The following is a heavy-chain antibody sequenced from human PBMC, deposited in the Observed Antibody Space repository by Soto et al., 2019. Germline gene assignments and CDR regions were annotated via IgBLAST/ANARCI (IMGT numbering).Heavy chain of an antibody. CDR1: GFTFSSFP. CDR2: ISYDGSNI. D-gene: IGHD2-8*02. V-gene: IGHV3-30-3*01. J-gene: IGHJ1*01. CDR3: AREHGPGHSTGNPHFHV. Sequence: QVQLVESGGGVVQPGRSLRLSCAASGFTFSSFPLHWVRQAPGKGLEWVAVISYDGSNILYADSVKGRFTISRDSSEKTLYLQMNSLRLEDTAVYFCAREHGPGHSTGNPHFHVWGQGTLVTVSS.